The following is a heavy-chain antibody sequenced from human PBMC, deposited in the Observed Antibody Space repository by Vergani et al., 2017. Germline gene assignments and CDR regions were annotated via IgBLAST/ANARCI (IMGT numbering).Heavy chain of an antibody. CDR1: GFTFSSYG. CDR3: AKEPGMDV. CDR2: IRCDGSNK. J-gene: IGHJ6*02. V-gene: IGHV3-30*02. Sequence: QVQLVESGGGVVQPGGSLRLSCAASGFTFSSYGMHWVRQAPGKGLEWVAFIRCDGSNKYYADSVKGRFTISRDNSKNTLYLQMNSLRAEDTAVYYCAKEPGMDVWGQGTTVTVSS.